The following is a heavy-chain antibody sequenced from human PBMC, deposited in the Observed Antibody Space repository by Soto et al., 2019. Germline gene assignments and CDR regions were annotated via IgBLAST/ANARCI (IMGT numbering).Heavy chain of an antibody. D-gene: IGHD3-22*01. CDR2: IIPILGIA. V-gene: IGHV1-69*02. CDR1: GGTFSSYT. CDR3: VKGDSSGYYSFDY. J-gene: IGHJ4*02. Sequence: ASVKVSCKASGGTFSSYTISWVRQAPGQGLEWMGRIIPILGIANYAQKFQGRVTITADKSTSTAYMELSSLRSEDTAVYYCVKGDSSGYYSFDYWGQGTLVTVSS.